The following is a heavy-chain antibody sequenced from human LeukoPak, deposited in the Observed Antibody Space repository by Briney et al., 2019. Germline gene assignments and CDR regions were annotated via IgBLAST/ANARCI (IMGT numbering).Heavy chain of an antibody. V-gene: IGHV3-53*01. Sequence: PGGSLRLSCTVSGFTVSSNSWSWVRQAPGKGLEWVSFIYSCGNTHYSDSVTGRFTISRDNSKNTLYLQMNSLRAEDTAIYYCARRAGEYSHPYDYWGQGTLVTVSS. D-gene: IGHD2-15*01. CDR3: ARRAGEYSHPYDY. CDR2: IYSCGNT. CDR1: GFTVSSNS. J-gene: IGHJ4*02.